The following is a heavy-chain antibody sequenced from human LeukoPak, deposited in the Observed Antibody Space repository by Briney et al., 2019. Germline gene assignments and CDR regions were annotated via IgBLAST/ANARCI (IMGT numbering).Heavy chain of an antibody. J-gene: IGHJ4*02. CDR2: MNPNSGNT. CDR1: GYTFTSYD. Sequence: GSSVKVSCKASGYTFTSYDINWVRQATGQGLEWMGWMNPNSGNTGYAQKFQGRVTMTRNTSISTAYMELSSLRSEDTAVYYCARVTNYYGSGSHPYWGQGTLVTVSS. D-gene: IGHD3-10*01. CDR3: ARVTNYYGSGSHPY. V-gene: IGHV1-8*01.